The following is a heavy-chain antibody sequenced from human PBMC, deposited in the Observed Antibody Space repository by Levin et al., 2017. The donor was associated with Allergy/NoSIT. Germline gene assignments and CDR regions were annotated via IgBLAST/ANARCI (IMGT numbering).Heavy chain of an antibody. CDR1: GYTFTGYY. D-gene: IGHD5-12*01. V-gene: IGHV1-2*02. CDR2: INPNSGGT. CDR3: ARVRNIVTTSADY. J-gene: IGHJ4*02. Sequence: GESLKISCKASGYTFTGYYIHWVRQAPGQGLEWVGWINPNSGGTYYAQKFQGSVTMTRDTSISTAYMELSRLRSDDTAMYYCARVRNIVTTSADYWGQGTLVTVSS.